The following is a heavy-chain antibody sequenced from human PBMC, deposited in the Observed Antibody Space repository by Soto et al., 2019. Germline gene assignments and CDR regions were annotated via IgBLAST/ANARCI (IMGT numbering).Heavy chain of an antibody. CDR2: INPSGGST. V-gene: IGHV1-46*01. CDR3: ARGEGQLGYCYCYYGMDG. D-gene: IGHD6-6*01. CDR1: GYTFTSYY. J-gene: IGHJ6*02. Sequence: ASVKVSCKASGYTFTSYYMHWVRQAPGQGLEWMGIINPSGGSTSYAQKFQGRVTMTRDTSTGTVYMELSSLRSEDTAAYYCARGEGQLGYCYCYYGMDGWGRGPTVTV.